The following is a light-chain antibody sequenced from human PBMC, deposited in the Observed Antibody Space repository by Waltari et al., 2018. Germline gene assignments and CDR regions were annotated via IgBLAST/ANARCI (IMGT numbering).Light chain of an antibody. CDR3: QQFNSYPYT. CDR2: AAS. CDR1: QDIGSY. V-gene: IGKV1-9*01. Sequence: DIQLTQSPSFLSASVRDRVTVTCRASQDIGSYLVWYQQMLGKAPKVLIHAASSLETGVPSRFSGSGSGTEFTLTISSLQPEDFATYYCQQFNSYPYTFGQGTKLEIK. J-gene: IGKJ2*01.